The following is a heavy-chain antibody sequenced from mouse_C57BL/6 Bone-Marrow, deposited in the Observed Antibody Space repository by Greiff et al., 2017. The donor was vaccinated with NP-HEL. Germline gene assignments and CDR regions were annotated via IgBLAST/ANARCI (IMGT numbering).Heavy chain of an antibody. CDR1: GYTFTSYG. J-gene: IGHJ3*01. CDR3: ARYGQLRPAWFAY. Sequence: QVQLQQSGAELARPGASVKLSCKASGYTFTSYGISWVKQRTGQGLEWIGEIYPRSGNTYYNEKFKGKATLTADKSSSTAYMELRSLTSEDSAVYFCARYGQLRPAWFAYWGQGTLVTVSA. D-gene: IGHD3-2*02. CDR2: IYPRSGNT. V-gene: IGHV1-81*01.